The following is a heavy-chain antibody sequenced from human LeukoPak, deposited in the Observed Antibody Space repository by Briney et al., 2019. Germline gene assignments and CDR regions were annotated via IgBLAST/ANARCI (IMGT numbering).Heavy chain of an antibody. CDR1: GFTFSSCA. J-gene: IGHJ4*02. V-gene: IGHV3-23*01. CDR2: ISGSGGST. Sequence: GGSLRLSCAASGFTFSSCAMSWVRQAPGKGLEWVSAISGSGGSTYYADSVKGRFTISRDNSKNTLYLQMNSLRAEDTAVYYCAKDTIKWGSYRYFDYWGQGTLVTVSS. D-gene: IGHD3-16*02. CDR3: AKDTIKWGSYRYFDY.